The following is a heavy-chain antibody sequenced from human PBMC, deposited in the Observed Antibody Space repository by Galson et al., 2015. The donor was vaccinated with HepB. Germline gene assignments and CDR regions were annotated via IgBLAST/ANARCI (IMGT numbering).Heavy chain of an antibody. D-gene: IGHD1-20*01. V-gene: IGHV3-73*01. Sequence: SLRLSCAASGFTFSASGIHWVRQASGKGLEWVGRIRSKAKGSATSYGASVKGRFTISRDDSKNTTYLEMNSLKTEDTAVYYCNLYKWKDAGTSGGGYWGQGTLVTVSS. CDR1: GFTFSASG. J-gene: IGHJ4*02. CDR2: IRSKAKGSAT. CDR3: NLYKWKDAGTSGGGY.